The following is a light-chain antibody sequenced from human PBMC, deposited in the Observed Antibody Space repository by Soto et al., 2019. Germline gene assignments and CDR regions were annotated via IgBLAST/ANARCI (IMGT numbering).Light chain of an antibody. J-gene: IGKJ1*01. V-gene: IGKV3D-20*01. Sequence: EIVLTQSPATLSLSPGERATLSCGASQSVSNNYLAWYQQKPGLAPRLVIYDASNRATGIPDRFSGSGSGTDFTLTISRLEPEDFAVYFCQQYGSSRTFGQGKKVEL. CDR3: QQYGSSRT. CDR1: QSVSNNY. CDR2: DAS.